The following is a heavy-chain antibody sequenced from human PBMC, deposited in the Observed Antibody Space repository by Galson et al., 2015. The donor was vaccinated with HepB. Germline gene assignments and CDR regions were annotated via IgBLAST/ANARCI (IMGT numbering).Heavy chain of an antibody. V-gene: IGHV3-30*04. CDR1: GFTFSSYA. Sequence: SLRLSCAASGFTFSSYAMHWVRQAPGKGLEWVAVISYDGSNKYYADSVKGRFTISRDNSKNTLYLQMNSLRAEDTAVYYCARNSKYYYDSSGYPTVFLPPVWGQGTMVTVSS. CDR3: ARNSKYYYDSSGYPTVFLPPV. J-gene: IGHJ3*01. CDR2: ISYDGSNK. D-gene: IGHD3-22*01.